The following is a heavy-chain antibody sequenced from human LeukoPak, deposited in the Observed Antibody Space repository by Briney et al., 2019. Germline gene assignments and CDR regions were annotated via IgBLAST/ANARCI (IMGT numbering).Heavy chain of an antibody. CDR3: AKVGATPECYYYGMDV. V-gene: IGHV3-23*01. J-gene: IGHJ6*02. D-gene: IGHD1-26*01. CDR1: GVTFTSYA. CDR2: IGGGGGST. Sequence: GGSLRLSCAASGVTFTSYAMSWVRQAPGRGLEWVSAIGGGGGSTYYADSVKGPFTISRDNYKNTLYLQMNSLRAEDTAVYYCAKVGATPECYYYGMDVWGQGTTVTVSS.